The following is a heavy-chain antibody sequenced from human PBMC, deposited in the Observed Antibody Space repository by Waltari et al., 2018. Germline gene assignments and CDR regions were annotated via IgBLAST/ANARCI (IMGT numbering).Heavy chain of an antibody. J-gene: IGHJ6*02. V-gene: IGHV3-53*01. CDR1: RFTDSSHH. Sequence: VQLLASGGGLIQPGGSRRVSCAASRFTDSSHHMRWVRQDPGKGLEWVSVIYSGGSTYYADSVKGRFTISRDNAKNTLYLQMNSLRAEDTAVYYCARDANYYGMDVWGQGTTVTVSS. CDR2: IYSGGST. CDR3: ARDANYYGMDV.